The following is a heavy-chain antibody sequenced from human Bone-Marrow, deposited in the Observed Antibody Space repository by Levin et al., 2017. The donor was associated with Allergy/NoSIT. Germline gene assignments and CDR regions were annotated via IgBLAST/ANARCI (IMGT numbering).Heavy chain of an antibody. V-gene: IGHV3-23*01. CDR1: GFTFRSYT. Sequence: LSLTCAASGFTFRSYTMAWVRQAPGKGLEWVSAISGNGESTYYADPVKGRFTISRDSSKNTLSLQMNSLRVEDTAVYFCAKAGTRAYPYYFDYWGQGTLVSVSS. J-gene: IGHJ4*02. D-gene: IGHD3-16*01. CDR2: ISGNGEST. CDR3: AKAGTRAYPYYFDY.